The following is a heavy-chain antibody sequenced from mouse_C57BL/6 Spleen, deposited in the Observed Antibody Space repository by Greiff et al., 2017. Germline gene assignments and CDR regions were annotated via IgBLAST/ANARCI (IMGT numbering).Heavy chain of an antibody. D-gene: IGHD6-5*01. V-gene: IGHV7-3*01. Sequence: EVTLIESGGGLVQPGGSLSLSCAASGFTFTDYYMSWVRQPPGKALAWLGFIRNKANGYTTEYSASVKGRFTISRDNSQSILYLQMNALRAEDSATYYCARYKPTRALDYWGQGTTLTVSS. CDR3: ARYKPTRALDY. CDR1: GFTFTDYY. J-gene: IGHJ2*01. CDR2: IRNKANGYTT.